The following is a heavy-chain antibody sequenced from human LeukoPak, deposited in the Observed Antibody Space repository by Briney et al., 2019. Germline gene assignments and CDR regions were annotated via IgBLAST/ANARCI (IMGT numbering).Heavy chain of an antibody. D-gene: IGHD6-6*01. CDR1: GFTFSSYW. CDR2: IKQDGSEH. J-gene: IGHJ5*02. Sequence: GGSLRLSCAASGFTFSSYWMNWVRQAPGKGLEWVASIKQDGSEHYYVDSVKGRFTISRDNAKNSLYLQMDSLRAEDTAVYYCARRSEGISSSGWFDPRGQGTLVTVSS. V-gene: IGHV3-7*01. CDR3: ARRSEGISSSGWFDP.